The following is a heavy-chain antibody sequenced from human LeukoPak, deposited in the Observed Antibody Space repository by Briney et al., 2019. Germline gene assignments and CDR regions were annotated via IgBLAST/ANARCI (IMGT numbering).Heavy chain of an antibody. J-gene: IGHJ3*01. Sequence: PGGSLRLSCAASGFTFSSYSMNWVRQAPGKGLEWVSSISSSSSDIYYADSVKGRFAVSRDNAKNTLYLQMNSLRVEDTAVYYCARVIGWDEPFDLWGQGTMVTVSS. CDR3: ARVIGWDEPFDL. CDR1: GFTFSSYS. V-gene: IGHV3-21*06. D-gene: IGHD1-26*01. CDR2: ISSSSSDI.